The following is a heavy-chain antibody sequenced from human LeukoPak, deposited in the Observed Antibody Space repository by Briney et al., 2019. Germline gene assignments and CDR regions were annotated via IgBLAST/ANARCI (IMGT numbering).Heavy chain of an antibody. Sequence: SETLSLTCTVSGGSISSSSYYWGWTRQPPGKGLEWIGSIYYSGSTYYNPSLKSRVTISVDTSKNQFSLKLSSVTAADTAVYYCARSLVGATLIDYWGQGTLVTVSS. CDR3: ARSLVGATLIDY. J-gene: IGHJ4*02. V-gene: IGHV4-39*01. D-gene: IGHD1-26*01. CDR2: IYYSGST. CDR1: GGSISSSSYY.